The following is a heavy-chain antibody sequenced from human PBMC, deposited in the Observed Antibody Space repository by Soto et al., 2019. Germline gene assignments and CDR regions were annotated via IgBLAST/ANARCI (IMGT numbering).Heavy chain of an antibody. J-gene: IGHJ4*02. D-gene: IGHD3-22*01. V-gene: IGHV4-4*02. CDR3: ASRGSSGAF. CDR2: ISLSGNT. CDR1: GGSITNTDW. Sequence: SETLSLTCAVSGGSITNTDWWTWVRQPPGMGLEWVGDISLSGNTNYNPSLEGRAAISLDKSRNQFSLILNSVTAADTAVYYCASRGSSGAFWGQRTLFPVSS.